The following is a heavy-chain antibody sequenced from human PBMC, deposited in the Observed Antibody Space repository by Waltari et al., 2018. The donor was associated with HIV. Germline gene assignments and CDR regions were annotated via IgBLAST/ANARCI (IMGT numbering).Heavy chain of an antibody. CDR3: ARDINGGWGY. Sequence: EVQLVESGGGLVQPGGSLRLSCPAPGFTFSNYTMNWVRQAPGKGLEWVSYISRSSSSIFYADSVKGRFTISRDNAKNSLYLQMNSLRVEDTAVYYCARDINGGWGYWGQGTLVTVAS. J-gene: IGHJ4*02. CDR1: GFTFSNYT. CDR2: ISRSSSSI. D-gene: IGHD7-27*01. V-gene: IGHV3-48*01.